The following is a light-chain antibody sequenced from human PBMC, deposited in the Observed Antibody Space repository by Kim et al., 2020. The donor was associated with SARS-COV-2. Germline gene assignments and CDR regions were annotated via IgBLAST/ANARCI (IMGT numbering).Light chain of an antibody. J-gene: IGLJ2*01. CDR3: QTWGTGMV. V-gene: IGLV4-69*01. CDR1: SGHSSYA. CDR2: LNSDGSH. Sequence: QPVLTQSPSASASLGASVKLTCTLSSGHSSYAIAWHQQQQEKGPRYLMKLNSDGSHSKGDGIPDRFSGSSSGAVRYLTISSLQSEDEADYYCQTWGTGMVFGGGTKLTVL.